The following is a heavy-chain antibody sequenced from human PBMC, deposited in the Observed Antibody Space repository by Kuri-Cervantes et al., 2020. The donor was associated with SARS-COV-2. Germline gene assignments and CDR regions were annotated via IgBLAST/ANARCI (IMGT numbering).Heavy chain of an antibody. J-gene: IGHJ3*02. Sequence: ASVKVSCKASGYTFTSYGISWVRQAPGQGLEWMGWMNPSSGNTGYAQKFQGRVTITRNTSISTAYMELSSLRSEDTAVYYCARGDLGVTIFGVGAFDIWGQGTMVTVSS. V-gene: IGHV1-8*03. D-gene: IGHD3-3*01. CDR3: ARGDLGVTIFGVGAFDI. CDR1: GYTFTSYG. CDR2: MNPSSGNT.